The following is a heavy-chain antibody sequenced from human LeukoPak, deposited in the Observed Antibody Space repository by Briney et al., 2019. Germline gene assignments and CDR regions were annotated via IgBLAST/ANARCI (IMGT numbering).Heavy chain of an antibody. CDR1: GYSISSGYY. J-gene: IGHJ3*02. D-gene: IGHD2-2*02. V-gene: IGHV4-38-2*01. Sequence: SETLSLTCAVSGYSISSGYYWGWIRQPPGKGLEWIGSISHSGSTYYNPSLKSRVTISGDTSKNQFSLKLSSVTDAETAVYYCARPGGYCSSTSCYKDDAFYIWGQGTMVTVSS. CDR2: ISHSGST. CDR3: ARPGGYCSSTSCYKDDAFYI.